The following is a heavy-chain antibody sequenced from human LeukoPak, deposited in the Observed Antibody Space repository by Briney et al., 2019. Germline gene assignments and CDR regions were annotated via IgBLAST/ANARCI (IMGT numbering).Heavy chain of an antibody. CDR1: GGSTSSYY. V-gene: IGHV4-59*01. D-gene: IGHD5-12*01. CDR2: IYYSGST. J-gene: IGHJ4*02. CDR3: ARADIVATMFDY. Sequence: PSETLSLTCTVSGGSTSSYYWSWFRQPPGKGLEWIGYIYYSGSTNYNPSLKSRVTISVDTSKNQFSLKLSSVTAADTAVYYCARADIVATMFDYWGQGTLVTVSS.